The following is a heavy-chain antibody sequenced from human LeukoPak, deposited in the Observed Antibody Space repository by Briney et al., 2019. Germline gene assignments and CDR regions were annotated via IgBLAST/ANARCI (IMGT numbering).Heavy chain of an antibody. J-gene: IGHJ4*02. CDR2: INDSGSST. D-gene: IGHD3-16*01. Sequence: GGSLRLSCAASGFYFRSEAMAWVRQAPGRGLEWVSGINDSGSSTYYADSVKGRFTISRDNSKNTLYLQMNNMRAEDMAVYYCAHGRRAISGTGYYSEYWGQGTLVTVSS. V-gene: IGHV3-23*01. CDR1: GFYFRSEA. CDR3: AHGRRAISGTGYYSEY.